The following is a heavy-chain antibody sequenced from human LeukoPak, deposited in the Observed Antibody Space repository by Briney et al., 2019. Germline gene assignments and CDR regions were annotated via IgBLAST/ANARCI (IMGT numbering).Heavy chain of an antibody. D-gene: IGHD2-2*01. CDR1: GFTVSSNY. CDR2: IYSGGST. J-gene: IGHJ6*02. V-gene: IGHV3-53*01. CDR3: ARLLPLPDIVVVPAATPLGYCYYYGMDV. Sequence: PGGSLRLSCAASGFTVSSNYMSWVRQAPGKGLEWVSGIYSGGSTDYADSVKGRFTISRDNSKNTLYLQMNSLRVADTAVYYCARLLPLPDIVVVPAATPLGYCYYYGMDVWGQGTTVTVSS.